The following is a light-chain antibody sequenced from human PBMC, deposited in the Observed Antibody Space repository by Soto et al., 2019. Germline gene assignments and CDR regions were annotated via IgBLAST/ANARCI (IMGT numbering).Light chain of an antibody. V-gene: IGLV1-47*01. CDR2: RNN. J-gene: IGLJ3*02. Sequence: QSVLTQPPSASGTPGQRVTISCSGSSSNLGSNYVYWYQQLPGTAPKLLIYRNNQRPSGVPDRFSGSKSGTSASLAISGLRSEDEADYYCAAWDDSLSGVFGGGTKVTVL. CDR1: SSNLGSNY. CDR3: AAWDDSLSGV.